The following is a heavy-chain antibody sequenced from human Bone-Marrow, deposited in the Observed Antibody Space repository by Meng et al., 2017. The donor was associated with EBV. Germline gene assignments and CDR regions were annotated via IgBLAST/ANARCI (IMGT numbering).Heavy chain of an antibody. D-gene: IGHD3-16*01. Sequence: VRLQECGPGLVKLSGTLSFTCAVSGGSISSRYWWSWFRQPPGKGLEWIGEIYHSGSTSYNPSLESRVTISVDKSKNQVSLKLSSVTAADTAVYYCAQRERWGLDPWGQGTLVTVSS. CDR2: IYHSGST. V-gene: IGHV4-4*02. CDR1: GGSISSRYW. CDR3: AQRERWGLDP. J-gene: IGHJ5*02.